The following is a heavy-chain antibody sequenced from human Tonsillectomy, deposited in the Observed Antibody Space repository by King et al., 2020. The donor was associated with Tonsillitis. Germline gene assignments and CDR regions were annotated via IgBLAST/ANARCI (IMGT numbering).Heavy chain of an antibody. Sequence: QVQLVESGGGVIQPGGSLRLSCAASGYTFNSYGLLWVPQAPGKGLEWVAFISYDESNIHYAHSVKVRFTIHRDNTKNTLYLQMNSLRAEDTAVYYCANEDLGIAAAATARELYYFDYWGQGTLVTVSS. CDR3: ANEDLGIAAAATARELYYFDY. CDR1: GYTFNSYG. CDR2: ISYDESNI. V-gene: IGHV3-30*18. J-gene: IGHJ4*02. D-gene: IGHD6-13*01.